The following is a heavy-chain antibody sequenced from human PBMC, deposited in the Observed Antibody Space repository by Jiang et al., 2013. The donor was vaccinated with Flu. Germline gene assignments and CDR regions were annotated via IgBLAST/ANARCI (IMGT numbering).Heavy chain of an antibody. CDR2: INAASGET. D-gene: IGHD1-14*01. Sequence: GAEVKKPGASVKVSCKASGYTFSSFALHWVRQAPGQSLEWMGRINAASGETKYSERFQDRVTITRDTSATTVYIELSSLMFEDTAVYYCARTGRGSYWYFDLW. J-gene: IGHJ2*01. V-gene: IGHV1-3*01. CDR1: GYTFSSFA. CDR3: ARTGRGSYWYFDL.